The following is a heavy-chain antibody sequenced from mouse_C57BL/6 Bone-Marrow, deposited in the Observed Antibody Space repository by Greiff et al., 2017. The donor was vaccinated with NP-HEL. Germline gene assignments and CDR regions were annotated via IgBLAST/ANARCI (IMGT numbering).Heavy chain of an antibody. V-gene: IGHV1-82*01. CDR1: GYAFSSSW. J-gene: IGHJ2*01. CDR3: ARLLRRRGYFDY. D-gene: IGHD1-1*01. Sequence: QVQLKQSGPELVKPGASVKISCKASGYAFSSSWMNWVKQRPGKGLEWIGRIYPGDGDTNYNGKFKGKATLTADKSSSTAYMQLSSLTSEDSAVYFCARLLRRRGYFDYWGQGTTLTVSS. CDR2: IYPGDGDT.